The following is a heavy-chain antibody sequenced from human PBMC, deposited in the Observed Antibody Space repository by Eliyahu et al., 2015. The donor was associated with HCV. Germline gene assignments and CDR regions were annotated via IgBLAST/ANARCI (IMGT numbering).Heavy chain of an antibody. CDR3: AKWGGTAWDDDDSNA. Sequence: QVQLVESGGGVVQPGGSLRLSCAASGFTFGIYGMCWVRQAPGRGPEWVAFIRHDGSKKFYADSLKGRVTISRDNSIDTLYLQMNSLRPEDTAVYYCAKWGGTAWDDDDSNAWGQGTLVTVSS. CDR2: IRHDGSKK. V-gene: IGHV3-30*02. CDR1: GFTFGIYG. J-gene: IGHJ5*02. D-gene: IGHD1-1*01.